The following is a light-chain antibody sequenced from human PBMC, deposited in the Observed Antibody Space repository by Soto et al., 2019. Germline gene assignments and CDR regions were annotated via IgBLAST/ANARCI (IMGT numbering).Light chain of an antibody. CDR1: QSISTW. Sequence: DIQMTQSPSTLSASVGDRVTITCRASQSISTWLAWYQHKPGKAPKLLIYKASSLESGVPSRFSGSGSGTEFPLTSSLLQPDDFATYYCQHYGSYPYTFGQGTKLEIK. CDR3: QHYGSYPYT. V-gene: IGKV1-5*03. J-gene: IGKJ2*01. CDR2: KAS.